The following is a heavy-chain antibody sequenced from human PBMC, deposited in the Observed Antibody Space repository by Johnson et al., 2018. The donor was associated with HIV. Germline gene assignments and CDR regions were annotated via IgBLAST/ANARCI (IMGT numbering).Heavy chain of an antibody. CDR1: GFTFSSYA. J-gene: IGHJ3*02. CDR2: ISYDGSNK. Sequence: VQLVESGGGVVQPGRSLRLSCAASGFTFSSYAMHWVRQAPGKGLEWVAVISYDGSNKYYADSVKGRFTISRDNSKNTLYLQMNSLRAEDTAVYYCARDPHSYIGDAFDIWGQGTMVTVSS. CDR3: ARDPHSYIGDAFDI. V-gene: IGHV3-30*04.